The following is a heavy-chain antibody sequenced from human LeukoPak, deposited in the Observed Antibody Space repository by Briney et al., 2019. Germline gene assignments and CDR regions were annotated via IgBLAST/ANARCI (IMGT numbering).Heavy chain of an antibody. V-gene: IGHV3-11*01. CDR1: GFTFSDYY. D-gene: IGHD5-18*01. CDR2: ISSSGSTI. CDR3: ARDTDTAMESFDY. J-gene: IGHJ4*02. Sequence: GGSLRLSCAASGFTFSDYYMSWIRQAPGKGLEWVSYISSSGSTIYYADSVKGRLTISRDNAKNSLYLQMNSLRAEDTAVYYCARDTDTAMESFDYWGQGTLVTVSS.